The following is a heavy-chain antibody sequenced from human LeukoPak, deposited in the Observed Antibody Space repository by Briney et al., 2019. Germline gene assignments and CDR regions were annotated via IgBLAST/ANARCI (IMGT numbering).Heavy chain of an antibody. CDR1: GYSFTTYW. D-gene: IGHD2-15*01. V-gene: IGHV5-51*01. CDR2: IYPGDSDT. CDR3: VRGGDVVVVVAAFDY. J-gene: IGHJ4*02. Sequence: GESLQISCKGSGYSFTTYWIGWVRQMPGKGLEWMGIIYPGDSDTRYSPSFQGQVTISADKSINTAYLQWSSLKASDTAMYYCVRGGDVVVVVAAFDYWGQGTRVTVSS.